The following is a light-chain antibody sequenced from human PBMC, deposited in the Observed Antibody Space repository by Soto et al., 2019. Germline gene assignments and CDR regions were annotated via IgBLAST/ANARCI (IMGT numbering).Light chain of an antibody. V-gene: IGKV1-39*01. J-gene: IGKJ1*01. CDR2: GAS. Sequence: DIQMTQSPSSLSASVGDRVTITCRASQSINSYLNWYQQKPGKAPKLLIYGASSLQGGVPSRFSGSGSGTDFTLTISSLQPEDFTTYYCQHSYSTPRTFGQGTKVEIK. CDR3: QHSYSTPRT. CDR1: QSINSY.